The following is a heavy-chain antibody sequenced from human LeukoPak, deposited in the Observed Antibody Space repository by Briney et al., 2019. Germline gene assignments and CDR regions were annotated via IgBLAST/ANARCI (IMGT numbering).Heavy chain of an antibody. V-gene: IGHV3-21*01. CDR1: GFTFSSYS. CDR3: ARPVVPAAILYGMDV. CDR2: ISSSSSYI. J-gene: IGHJ6*02. Sequence: GGSLRLSCAASGFTFSSYSMTWVRQAPGKGLEWVPSISSSSSYIYYADSVKGRFTISRDNAKNSLYLQMNSLRAEDTAVYYCARPVVPAAILYGMDVWGQGATVTVSS. D-gene: IGHD2-2*01.